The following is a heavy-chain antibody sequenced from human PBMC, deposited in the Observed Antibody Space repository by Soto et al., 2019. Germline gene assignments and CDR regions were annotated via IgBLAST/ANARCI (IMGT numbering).Heavy chain of an antibody. CDR1: GFTFSSYG. V-gene: IGHV3-74*01. CDR3: VRDHRRDY. CDR2: ISSDGGST. Sequence: VQLVESGGGVVQPGRSLRLSCAASGFTFSSYGMHWVRQAPGKGLVWVSRISSDGGSTDYADYVKGRFTISRDNAKNTLYLQMNSLRADDTAVYYCVRDHRRDYWGQGTLVTVSS. J-gene: IGHJ4*02.